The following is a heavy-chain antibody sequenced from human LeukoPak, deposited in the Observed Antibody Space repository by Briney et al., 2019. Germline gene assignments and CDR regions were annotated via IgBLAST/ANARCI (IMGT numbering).Heavy chain of an antibody. CDR3: AREDELLVVVAAPDY. CDR2: ISYDGSNK. CDR1: GFTFSSYA. V-gene: IGHV3-30*04. D-gene: IGHD2-15*01. J-gene: IGHJ4*02. Sequence: GGSLRLSCAASGFTFSSYAMHWVRQAPGKGLEWVAVISYDGSNKYYADSVKGRFTISRDNSKNTLYLQMNSLRAEDTAVYYCAREDELLVVVAAPDYWGQGTLVTVSS.